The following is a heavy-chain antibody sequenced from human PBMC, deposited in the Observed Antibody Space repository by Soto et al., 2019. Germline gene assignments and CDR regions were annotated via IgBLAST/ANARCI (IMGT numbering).Heavy chain of an antibody. CDR1: GYSFITYG. V-gene: IGHV1-18*01. J-gene: IGHJ4*02. D-gene: IGHD3-10*02. CDR3: ARKWKGYYVLDY. CDR2: ISDYNGYT. Sequence: QVQLVQSGAEVKKPGASVKVSCKTSGYSFITYGLSWVRQAPGQGLEWLGGISDYNGYTNNAQKFQGRVTMTTDTSTTTGYMELSSLRFDDTSVYYRARKWKGYYVLDYWGQGTLVTVSS.